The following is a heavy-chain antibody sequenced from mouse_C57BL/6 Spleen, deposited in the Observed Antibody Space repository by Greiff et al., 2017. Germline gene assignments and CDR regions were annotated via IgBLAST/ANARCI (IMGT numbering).Heavy chain of an antibody. V-gene: IGHV5-6*02. Sequence: EVMLVESGGDLVKPGGSLKLSCAASGFTFSSYGMSWVRQTPDKRLEWVATISSGGSYTYYPDSVKGRFTISRDNAKNTLYLQMSSLKSEDTAMYYCARHGTTVVAPHYYAMDYWGQGTSVTVSS. D-gene: IGHD1-1*01. CDR2: ISSGGSYT. CDR1: GFTFSSYG. CDR3: ARHGTTVVAPHYYAMDY. J-gene: IGHJ4*01.